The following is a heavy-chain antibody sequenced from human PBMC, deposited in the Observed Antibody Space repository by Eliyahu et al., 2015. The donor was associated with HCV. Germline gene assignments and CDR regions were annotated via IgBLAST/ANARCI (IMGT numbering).Heavy chain of an antibody. CDR2: IWYDGSNK. Sequence: QVQLVESGGGVXQPGRSLRLSCXASGXTFSSYGMHWVRQPAGRGLEGVAVIWYDGSNKYYADSVKGRFTISRDNSKNTLYLQMNSLRAEDTAVYYCARNYYDSSGYSFDYWGQGTLVTVSS. CDR1: GXTFSSYG. J-gene: IGHJ4*02. CDR3: ARNYYDSSGYSFDY. D-gene: IGHD3-22*01. V-gene: IGHV3-33*01.